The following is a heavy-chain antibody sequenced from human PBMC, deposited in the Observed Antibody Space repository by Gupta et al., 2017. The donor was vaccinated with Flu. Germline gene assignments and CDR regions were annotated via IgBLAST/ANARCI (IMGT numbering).Heavy chain of an antibody. V-gene: IGHV1-69*01. D-gene: IGHD3-10*01. CDR3: ARDIRDRFGEYYYYMDV. CDR2: IIPIFGPP. CDR1: VGSFSNFV. J-gene: IGHJ6*03. Sequence: QVQLVQSGAEVKKPGPSVKVCCRASVGSFSNFVINWVRQAPGQGLEWLGGIIPIFGPPNYAQKFQGRLTITADEFASTAYLELSSLRSEDTALYYCARDIRDRFGEYYYYMDVWGNGTPGIGSS.